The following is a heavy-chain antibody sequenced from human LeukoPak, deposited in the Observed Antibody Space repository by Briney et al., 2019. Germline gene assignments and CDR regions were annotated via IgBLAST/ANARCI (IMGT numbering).Heavy chain of an antibody. CDR1: GFTFSRYW. J-gene: IGHJ4*02. CDR2: IKQDGSEK. Sequence: GGSLRLSCAASGFTFSRYWMSWVRQAPGKGLEWVANIKQDGSEKYYVDSVKGRFTISRDNAKNSLYLQMNSLRAEDTAVYYCARDGLPVAVDNWGQGTLVTVSS. V-gene: IGHV3-7*01. D-gene: IGHD6-19*01. CDR3: ARDGLPVAVDN.